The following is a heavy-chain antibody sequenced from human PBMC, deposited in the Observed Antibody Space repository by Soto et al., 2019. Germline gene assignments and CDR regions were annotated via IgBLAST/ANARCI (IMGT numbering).Heavy chain of an antibody. D-gene: IGHD2-15*01. J-gene: IGHJ3*02. Sequence: QLQLQESGPGLVKPSETLSLTCTVSGGSISSSSYYWGWIRQPPGKGLEWIGSIYYSGSTYYNPSLKSRVTISVDTSKNQFSLKLSSVTAADTAVYYCARPRLSDCSGGSCYRPYDAFDIWGQGTMVTVSS. CDR1: GGSISSSSYY. CDR2: IYYSGST. V-gene: IGHV4-39*01. CDR3: ARPRLSDCSGGSCYRPYDAFDI.